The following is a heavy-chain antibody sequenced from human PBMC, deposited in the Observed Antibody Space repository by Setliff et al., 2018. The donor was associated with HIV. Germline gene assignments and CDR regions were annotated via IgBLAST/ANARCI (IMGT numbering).Heavy chain of an antibody. CDR2: IDHSGST. CDR3: ARGHPIVPTGLVSFYFDH. Sequence: KTPETLSLTCAVYGGSFSGYHWSWIRQSPGKGLEWIGEIDHSGSTDDNPSLKSRVTISVDTSKNQFSLKLSSVSAADTAVYYCARGHPIVPTGLVSFYFDHWGQGTLVTVSS. D-gene: IGHD2-2*01. CDR1: GGSFSGYH. J-gene: IGHJ4*02. V-gene: IGHV4-34*01.